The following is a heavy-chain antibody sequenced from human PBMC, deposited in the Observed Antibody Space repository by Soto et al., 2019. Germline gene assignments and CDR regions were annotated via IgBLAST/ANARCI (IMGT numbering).Heavy chain of an antibody. V-gene: IGHV6-1*01. J-gene: IGHJ3*02. D-gene: IGHD2-15*01. Sequence: SQTLSLTCAISGDRVSSNSAAWNWIRPSPSRGLEWLGRTYYRSKWYNDYAVSVKSRISINPDTPKNQFFLQLNSVIPEDTAVYYCARVTKVGGFDIWGQGTMVTVSS. CDR2: TYYRSKWYN. CDR3: ARVTKVGGFDI. CDR1: GDRVSSNSAA.